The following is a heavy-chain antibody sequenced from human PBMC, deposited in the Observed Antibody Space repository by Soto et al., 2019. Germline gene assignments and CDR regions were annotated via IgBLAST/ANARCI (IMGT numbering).Heavy chain of an antibody. Sequence: EVQLSESGGGLVHPGGSLRLSCAASGFTFSSYAMSWVRQAPGKGLEWVSGISGSGSSTYYADSVKGRFPITRDNSKNTVYLQMNSLRAEDTAVYYCAKSMITFGGVNVDDVFDIWGQGTMVIVSS. J-gene: IGHJ3*02. V-gene: IGHV3-23*01. CDR2: ISGSGSST. CDR1: GFTFSSYA. D-gene: IGHD3-16*02. CDR3: AKSMITFGGVNVDDVFDI.